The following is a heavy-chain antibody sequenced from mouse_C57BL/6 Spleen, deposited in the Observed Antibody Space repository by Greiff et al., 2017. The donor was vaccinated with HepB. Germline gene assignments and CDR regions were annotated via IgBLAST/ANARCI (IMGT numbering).Heavy chain of an antibody. J-gene: IGHJ3*01. Sequence: QVQLQQPGAELVMPGASVKLSCKASGYTFTSYWMHWVKQRPGQGLEWIGEIDPSDSYTNYNQKFKGKSTLTVDKSSNTAYMQLSSLTSEDSAVYYWAREETDGTAWFAYWGQGTLVTVSA. CDR1: GYTFTSYW. D-gene: IGHD3-3*01. V-gene: IGHV1-69*01. CDR3: AREETDGTAWFAY. CDR2: IDPSDSYT.